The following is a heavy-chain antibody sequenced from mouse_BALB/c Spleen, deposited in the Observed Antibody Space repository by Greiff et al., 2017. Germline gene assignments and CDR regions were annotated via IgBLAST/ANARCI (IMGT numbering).Heavy chain of an antibody. Sequence: QVQLQQPGSELVRPGASVKLSCKASGYTFTSYWMHWVKQRPGQGLEWIGYISCYNGATSYNQKFKGKATFTVDTSSSTAYMQFNSLTSEDSAVYYCARGYYGSSSFDYWGQGTTLTVSS. V-gene: IGHV1-53*01. CDR1: GYTFTSYW. CDR3: ARGYYGSSSFDY. D-gene: IGHD1-1*01. CDR2: ISCYNGAT. J-gene: IGHJ2*01.